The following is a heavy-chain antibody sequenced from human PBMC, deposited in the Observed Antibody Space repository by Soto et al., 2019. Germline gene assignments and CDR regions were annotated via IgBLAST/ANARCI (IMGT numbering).Heavy chain of an antibody. CDR2: INHSGST. D-gene: IGHD3-22*01. J-gene: IGHJ4*02. V-gene: IGHV4-34*01. Sequence: SETLSLTCAVYGGSFSGYYWSWIRQPPGKGLEWIGEINHSGSTNYNPSLKSRVTISVDTSKNQFSLKLSSVTAADTAVYYCARLDRGVVVITSYPYYFDYCGQRTLVTVSS. CDR3: ARLDRGVVVITSYPYYFDY. CDR1: GGSFSGYY.